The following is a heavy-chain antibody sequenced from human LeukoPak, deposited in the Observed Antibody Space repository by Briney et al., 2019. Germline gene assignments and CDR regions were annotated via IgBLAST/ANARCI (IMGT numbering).Heavy chain of an antibody. CDR2: ISKSGDST. CDR1: GFTFSSYA. J-gene: IGHJ4*02. V-gene: IGHV3-23*01. Sequence: GGSLRLSCAASGFTFSSYAISWVRQAPGKGLEWVSAISKSGDSTYYADSVKGRFTISRDNSKNTIYVQMNSLRVEDTAVYYCAKLSGWTGWFFDYWGQGTVVTVSS. D-gene: IGHD6-19*01. CDR3: AKLSGWTGWFFDY.